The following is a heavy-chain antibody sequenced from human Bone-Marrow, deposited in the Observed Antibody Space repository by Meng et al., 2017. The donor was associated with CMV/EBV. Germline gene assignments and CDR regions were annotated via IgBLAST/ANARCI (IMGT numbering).Heavy chain of an antibody. D-gene: IGHD5-18*01. CDR3: AKDLAYSYVIHYYYYGMDV. J-gene: IGHJ6*02. CDR1: GFTFSSYW. CDR2: IKQDGSEK. Sequence: GESLKISCAASGFTFSSYWVSWVRQAPGKGLEWVANIKQDGSEKYYVDSVKGRFTISRDNAKNSLYLQMNSLRAEDTAVYYCAKDLAYSYVIHYYYYGMDVWGQGTTVTVSS. V-gene: IGHV3-7*01.